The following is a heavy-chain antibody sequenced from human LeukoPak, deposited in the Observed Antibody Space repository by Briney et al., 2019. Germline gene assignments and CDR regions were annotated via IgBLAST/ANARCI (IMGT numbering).Heavy chain of an antibody. CDR1: GGSISSYY. D-gene: IGHD3-10*01. CDR2: IYYSGST. J-gene: IGHJ4*02. Sequence: SETLSLTCTVSGGSISSYYWSWIRQPPGKGLEWIGYIYYSGSTNYNPSLKSRVTISVDASKNQFSLKLSSVTAADTAVYYCARVNYLVRGPFYYFDYWGQGTLVTVSS. CDR3: ARVNYLVRGPFYYFDY. V-gene: IGHV4-59*01.